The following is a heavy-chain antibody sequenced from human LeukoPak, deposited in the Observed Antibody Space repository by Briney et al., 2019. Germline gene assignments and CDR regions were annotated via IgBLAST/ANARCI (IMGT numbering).Heavy chain of an antibody. Sequence: GGSLRLSCAASGFTFSSYEMNWVRQAPGKGLEWVSYITSSGSIIYYADSVKGRFTISRDNAKNSLFLQMNSLRAEDTAVYYCARSGLPGMAVAADFDYWGQGTLVTVSS. J-gene: IGHJ4*02. CDR3: ARSGLPGMAVAADFDY. CDR2: ITSSGSII. V-gene: IGHV3-48*03. D-gene: IGHD6-19*01. CDR1: GFTFSSYE.